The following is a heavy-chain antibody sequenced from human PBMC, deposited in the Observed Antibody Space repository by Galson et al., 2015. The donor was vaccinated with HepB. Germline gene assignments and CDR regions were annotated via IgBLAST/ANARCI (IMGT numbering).Heavy chain of an antibody. J-gene: IGHJ4*02. CDR3: ARVDSSGSLSGY. D-gene: IGHD3-22*01. Sequence: SLRLSCAASGFTFSSYSMDWVRQAPGKGLEWVSYISSSSSTIYCADSVKGRFTISRDNAKNSLYLQMNSLRDEDTAVYYCARVDSSGSLSGYWGQGTLVTVSS. CDR2: ISSSSSTI. V-gene: IGHV3-48*02. CDR1: GFTFSSYS.